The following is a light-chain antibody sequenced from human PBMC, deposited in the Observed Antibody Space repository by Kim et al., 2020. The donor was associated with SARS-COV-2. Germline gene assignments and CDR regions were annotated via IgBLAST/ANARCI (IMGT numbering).Light chain of an antibody. CDR3: EQYYSNPPSS. V-gene: IGKV1-8*01. CDR1: QGISSY. CDR2: AAS. J-gene: IGKJ4*01. Sequence: AIQMTQSPSSLSASTGDRVTITCRASQGISSYLAWYQQKPGKAPRLLIFAASTLQSGVPSKFSGSGSGTDFTLTISCLQSEDFATYYSEQYYSNPPSSFVGGTPVDIK.